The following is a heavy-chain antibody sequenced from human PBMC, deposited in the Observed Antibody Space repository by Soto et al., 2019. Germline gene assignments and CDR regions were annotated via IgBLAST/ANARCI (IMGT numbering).Heavy chain of an antibody. CDR2: VSYSGRP. Sequence: QVQLQESGPGLVKPSQTLSLTCTVSGDSISNGRYYWSWIRQHPGKALEWIGYVSYSGRPYYNPSLKSRLTISLDTSQNQFSLKLSFVTAADTAIYYCARAREYYDTEIDPWGQGALVSVSS. V-gene: IGHV4-31*03. CDR3: ARAREYYDTEIDP. D-gene: IGHD3-22*01. CDR1: GDSISNGRYY. J-gene: IGHJ5*02.